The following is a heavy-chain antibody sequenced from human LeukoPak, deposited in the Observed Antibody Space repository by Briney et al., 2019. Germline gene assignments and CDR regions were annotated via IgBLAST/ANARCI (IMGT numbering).Heavy chain of an antibody. CDR3: SVGGHFDY. D-gene: IGHD1-26*01. Sequence: GGSLRLSCTASGFAFGDFTMSWARQAPGKGLEWVGFIRSKAYGGTTEYAAYVKGRFSISRDDSKNIVYLQMNSLRTDDTAVYYCSVGGHFDYWGQGTLVTVSS. V-gene: IGHV3-49*04. CDR2: IRSKAYGGTT. J-gene: IGHJ4*02. CDR1: GFAFGDFT.